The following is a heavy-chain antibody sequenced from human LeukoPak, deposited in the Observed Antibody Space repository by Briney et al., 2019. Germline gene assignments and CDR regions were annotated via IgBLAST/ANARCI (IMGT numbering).Heavy chain of an antibody. Sequence: ASVKVSCKVSGYTLTELSMHWVRQAPGKGLEWMGGFDPEDGETIYAQKFQGRVTMTEDTSTDTDYTELSSLRSEDTAVYYCATGTQSGGYFLAHWGQGTLVTVSS. D-gene: IGHD1-26*01. CDR3: ATGTQSGGYFLAH. CDR2: FDPEDGET. CDR1: GYTLTELS. V-gene: IGHV1-24*01. J-gene: IGHJ4*02.